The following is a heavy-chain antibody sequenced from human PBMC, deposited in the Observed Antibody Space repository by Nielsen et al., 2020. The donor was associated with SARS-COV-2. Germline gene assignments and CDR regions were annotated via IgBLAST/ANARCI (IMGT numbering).Heavy chain of an antibody. J-gene: IGHJ6*02. D-gene: IGHD3-3*02. CDR2: IKSKTDGGTT. CDR3: TTESRIFRVVNYGLYYYYGMDV. CDR1: GFTFSNAW. V-gene: IGHV3-15*01. Sequence: GGSLRLSCAASGFTFSNAWMSWVRQAPGKGLEWVGRIKSKTDGGTTDYAAPVKGRFTISRDDSKNTLYLQMNSLKTEDTAVYYCTTESRIFRVVNYGLYYYYGMDVWGQGTTVTVSS.